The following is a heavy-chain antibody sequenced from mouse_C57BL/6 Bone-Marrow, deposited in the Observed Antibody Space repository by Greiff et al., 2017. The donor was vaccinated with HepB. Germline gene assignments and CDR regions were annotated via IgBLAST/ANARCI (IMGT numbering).Heavy chain of an antibody. D-gene: IGHD2-3*01. V-gene: IGHV5-4*01. CDR1: GFTFSSYA. Sequence: EVKVVESGGGLVKPGGSLKLSCAASGFTFSSYAMSWVRQTPEKRLEWVATISDGGSYTYYPDNVKGRFTISRDNAKNNLYLQMSHLKSEDTAMYYCAREGEYDGYFYWYFDVWGTGTTVTVSS. J-gene: IGHJ1*03. CDR2: ISDGGSYT. CDR3: AREGEYDGYFYWYFDV.